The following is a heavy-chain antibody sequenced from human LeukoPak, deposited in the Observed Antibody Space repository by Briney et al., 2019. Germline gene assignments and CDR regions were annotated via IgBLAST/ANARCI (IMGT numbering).Heavy chain of an antibody. D-gene: IGHD2-15*01. Sequence: ASVKVSCKTSGYTFTTYDINWVRQAPGQGLEWMGGMDAKSGKTAYSQKFQGRVTMTRNTSISTAYMELSTLRSEDTAVYYCARGPPPYCSGDSCYSFLYLHHWGQGTLVTVSS. J-gene: IGHJ1*01. CDR1: GYTFTTYD. CDR3: ARGPPPYCSGDSCYSFLYLHH. V-gene: IGHV1-8*01. CDR2: MDAKSGKT.